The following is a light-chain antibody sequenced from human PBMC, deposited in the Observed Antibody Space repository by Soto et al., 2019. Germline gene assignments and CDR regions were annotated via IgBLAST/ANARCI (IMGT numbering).Light chain of an antibody. V-gene: IGKV1-33*01. CDR2: DAS. CDR3: QRYDSLPPT. J-gene: IGKJ5*01. Sequence: DIQMTQSPSSLSASVGDRVTITCQASRDIGKYLNWFQEKPGKAPKLLIYDASNLQKGVPSRFSGSGSGTDFTFTISSLQPEDFATYYCQRYDSLPPTFGQGTRLEIK. CDR1: RDIGKY.